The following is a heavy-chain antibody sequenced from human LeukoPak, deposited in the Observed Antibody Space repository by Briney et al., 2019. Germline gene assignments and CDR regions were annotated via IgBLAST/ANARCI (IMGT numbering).Heavy chain of an antibody. J-gene: IGHJ2*01. Sequence: PSETLSLTCTASGGSISSGSFYWGWIRQPPGKGLEWIASLYYSGTTYYNPSLKGRVTMSVDTSKNQFSLKLSSVTAADTAVYYCARQWDFDYSFDWYFDLWGRGILVTVSS. CDR3: ARQWDFDYSFDWYFDL. CDR1: GGSISSGSFY. V-gene: IGHV4-39*01. CDR2: LYYSGTT. D-gene: IGHD4-11*01.